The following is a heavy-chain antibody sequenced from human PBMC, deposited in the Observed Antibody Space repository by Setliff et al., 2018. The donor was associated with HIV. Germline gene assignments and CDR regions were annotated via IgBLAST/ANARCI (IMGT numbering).Heavy chain of an antibody. CDR2: INPSGGSK. CDR1: GYTFTSYY. V-gene: IGHV1-46*01. D-gene: IGHD2-21*02. CDR3: AREDGVTAAPKKIFDP. J-gene: IGHJ5*02. Sequence: ASVKVSCKASGYTFTSYYIHWVRQAPGQGLEWMGRINPSGGSKSYAQKFQGRVTMTRDTSTSTVYMELSSLRSEDTAMYYCAREDGVTAAPKKIFDPWGQGALVTVSS.